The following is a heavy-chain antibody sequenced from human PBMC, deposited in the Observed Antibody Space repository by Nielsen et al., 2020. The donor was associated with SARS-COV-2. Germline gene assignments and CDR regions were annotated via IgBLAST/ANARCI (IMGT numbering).Heavy chain of an antibody. Sequence: GESLKISFAASGFTFRTYAMHWVRQAPGKGLEWVAIISFDGTTKYNEDSVKGRFTISRDNSKNTLYLQMKSLRAEDTAVYYCAREWEDYDSSGFDYWGQGTLVTVSS. J-gene: IGHJ4*02. V-gene: IGHV3-30-3*01. CDR2: ISFDGTTK. D-gene: IGHD3-22*01. CDR1: GFTFRTYA. CDR3: AREWEDYDSSGFDY.